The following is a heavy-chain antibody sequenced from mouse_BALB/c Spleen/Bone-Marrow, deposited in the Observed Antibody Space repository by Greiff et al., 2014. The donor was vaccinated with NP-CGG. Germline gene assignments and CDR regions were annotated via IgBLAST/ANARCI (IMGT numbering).Heavy chain of an antibody. Sequence: VQLQQSGAELVKPGASVKLSCTASGFNIKDTYMHWVKQRPEQGLEWIGRIDPANGNTKYDPKFQGKATITADTSSNTAYLQLSRLTSEDTAVYFFYRYLYGYTATFDYWGQGTTLTVSS. J-gene: IGHJ2*01. CDR2: IDPANGNT. CDR3: YRYLYGYTATFDY. CDR1: GFNIKDTY. D-gene: IGHD1-2*01. V-gene: IGHV14-3*02.